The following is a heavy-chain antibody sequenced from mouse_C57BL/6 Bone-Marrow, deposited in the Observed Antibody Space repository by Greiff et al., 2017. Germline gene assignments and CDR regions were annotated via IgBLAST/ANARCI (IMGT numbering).Heavy chain of an antibody. CDR3: APHYYGSRTWFAY. CDR1: GYSFTDYN. CDR2: INPNYGTT. J-gene: IGHJ3*01. V-gene: IGHV1-39*01. Sequence: VQLKESGPELVKPGASVKISCKASGYSFTDYNMNWVKQSNGKSLEWIGVINPNYGTTSYNQKFKGKATLTVDQSSSTAYMQLNSLTSEDSAVYYCAPHYYGSRTWFAYWGPGTLVTVSA. D-gene: IGHD1-1*01.